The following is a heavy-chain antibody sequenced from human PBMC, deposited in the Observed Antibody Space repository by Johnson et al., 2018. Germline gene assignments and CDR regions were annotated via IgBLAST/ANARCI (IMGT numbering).Heavy chain of an antibody. CDR2: ISSNGGST. CDR3: ARGGYCSGGSGYSFVSFDI. Sequence: QPGGSLRLSCAASXFTXSNYAMHWVRQAPGKGLEYVSAISSNGGSTYYADSVKGRFTISRDNSKNTLYLQMGSLRAEDMAVYYCARGGYCSGGSGYSFVSFDIWGQGTMVTVSS. CDR1: XFTXSNYA. J-gene: IGHJ3*02. D-gene: IGHD2-15*01. V-gene: IGHV3-64*02.